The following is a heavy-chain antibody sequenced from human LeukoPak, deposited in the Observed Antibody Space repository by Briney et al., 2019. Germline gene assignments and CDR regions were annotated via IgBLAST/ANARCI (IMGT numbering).Heavy chain of an antibody. Sequence: GGSLRLSCVASGFPFSSYWMTWVRQAPGKGLEWVANIKQDGSKKSYVDSVKGRFTISRDNSKNTLYLQMNSLRAEDTAVYYCARELKRFLDYWGQGTLVTVSS. CDR3: ARELKRFLDY. D-gene: IGHD3-3*01. CDR1: GFPFSSYW. J-gene: IGHJ4*02. CDR2: IKQDGSKK. V-gene: IGHV3-7*01.